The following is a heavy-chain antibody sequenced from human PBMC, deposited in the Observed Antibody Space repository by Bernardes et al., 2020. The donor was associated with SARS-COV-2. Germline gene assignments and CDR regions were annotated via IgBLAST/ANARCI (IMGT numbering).Heavy chain of an antibody. V-gene: IGHV4-59*01. J-gene: IGHJ4*02. D-gene: IGHD6-13*01. CDR1: GGSISRYY. CDR2: IYYSGST. CDR3: ARRGLSSSWYYFDY. Sequence: ETLSLTCTVSGGSISRYYWSWIRQPPGKGLEWIGYIYYSGSTNYNPSLKSRVTISVDTSKNQFSLKLSSVTAADTAVYYCARRGLSSSWYYFDYWGQGTLVTVSS.